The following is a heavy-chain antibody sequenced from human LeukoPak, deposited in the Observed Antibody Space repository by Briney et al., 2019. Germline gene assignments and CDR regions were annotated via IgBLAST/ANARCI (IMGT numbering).Heavy chain of an antibody. CDR2: IYHSGST. V-gene: IGHV4-4*02. Sequence: SETLSLTCAVSGGSISSSNWWSWVRQPPGKGLEWIGEIYHSGSTNYNPSLKSRVTISVDKSKNQFSLKLSSVTAADTAVYYCAREVQRQWLEPYYFDYWGQGTLVTASS. CDR1: GGSISSSNW. D-gene: IGHD6-19*01. CDR3: AREVQRQWLEPYYFDY. J-gene: IGHJ4*02.